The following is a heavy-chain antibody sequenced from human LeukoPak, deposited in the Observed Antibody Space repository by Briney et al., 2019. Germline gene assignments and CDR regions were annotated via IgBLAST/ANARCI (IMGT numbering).Heavy chain of an antibody. CDR2: IGTAGDT. CDR1: GFTFSNYA. D-gene: IGHD1-26*01. CDR3: ARQNTPHGNFDY. Sequence: GGSLRLSCAASGFTFSNYAMHWVRQPAGKGLEWVSAIGTAGDTFYPGSVKGRFTISRENAKKSLFLQMNSLRAEDTAVYYCARQNTPHGNFDYWGQGTLVTVSS. J-gene: IGHJ4*02. V-gene: IGHV3-13*01.